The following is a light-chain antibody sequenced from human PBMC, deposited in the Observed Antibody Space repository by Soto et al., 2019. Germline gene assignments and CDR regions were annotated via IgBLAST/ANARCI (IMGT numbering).Light chain of an antibody. CDR2: GAS. CDR1: QSVSGW. V-gene: IGKV1-39*01. CDR3: QQSYRTPT. Sequence: QMTQSSSTVSAPVPARVTITCRASQSVSGWLAWYQQKPGEAPKLLIYGASTLQSGVPSRFSGSGSGTDYTLTISSLQPEDFATYYCQQSYRTPTFGQGTRLAI. J-gene: IGKJ5*01.